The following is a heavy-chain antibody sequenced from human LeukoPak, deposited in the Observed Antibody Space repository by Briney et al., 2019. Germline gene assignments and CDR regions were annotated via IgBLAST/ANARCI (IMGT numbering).Heavy chain of an antibody. CDR3: ARPPSSSWQNWYFDL. V-gene: IGHV5-51*01. J-gene: IGHJ2*01. D-gene: IGHD6-13*01. CDR2: IYPGDSDT. CDR1: GYSFTTYW. Sequence: KYGESLKISCKASGYSFTTYWSGWVRQMPGKGLEWMGIIYPGDSDTRYSPSIQGQVTLSAAKSLSTPSLQWSRLKASDTAMYYCARPPSSSWQNWYFDLWGRGTLVTVSS.